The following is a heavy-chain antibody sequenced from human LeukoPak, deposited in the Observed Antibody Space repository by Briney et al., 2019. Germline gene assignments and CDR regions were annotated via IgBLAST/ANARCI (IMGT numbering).Heavy chain of an antibody. V-gene: IGHV3-23*01. J-gene: IGHJ3*02. D-gene: IGHD6-19*01. CDR1: GFTFSSYG. Sequence: GGSLRLSCAASGFTFSSYGMSWVRQAPGKGLEWVSAISGSGGSTYYADSVKGRFTISRDNSKSTLYLQMNSLRAEYTAVYYCAKYYNSGWGNAFDIWGQGTMVTVSS. CDR3: AKYYNSGWGNAFDI. CDR2: ISGSGGST.